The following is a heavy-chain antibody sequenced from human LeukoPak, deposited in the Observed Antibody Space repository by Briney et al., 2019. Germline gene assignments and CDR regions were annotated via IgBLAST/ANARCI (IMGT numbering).Heavy chain of an antibody. J-gene: IGHJ5*02. D-gene: IGHD6-19*01. CDR2: INHSGST. CDR3: ARHGPYSSGWYLYPNNNWFDP. V-gene: IGHV4-34*01. CDR1: GGSFSGYY. Sequence: SETLSLTCAVYGGSFSGYYWSWIRQPPGKGLEWIGEINHSGSTNYNPSLKSRVTISVDTSKNQFSLKLSSVTAADTAVYYCARHGPYSSGWYLYPNNNWFDPWGQGTLVTVSS.